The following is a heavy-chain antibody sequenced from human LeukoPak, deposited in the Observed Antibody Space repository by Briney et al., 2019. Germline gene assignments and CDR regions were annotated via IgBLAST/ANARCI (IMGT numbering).Heavy chain of an antibody. J-gene: IGHJ3*02. CDR1: GFTFSCYS. CDR2: NSSSSTYI. Sequence: GGSLRLSCASSGFTFSCYSMNWVRQPPCKGLEWVSSNSSSSTYIYYADSVKGRFTISRNKAKNSLYLQMNSLRAEDTAVYYCARAGGWFGDYAFDIWGQGTMVTVSA. CDR3: ARAGGWFGDYAFDI. V-gene: IGHV3-21*01. D-gene: IGHD3-10*01.